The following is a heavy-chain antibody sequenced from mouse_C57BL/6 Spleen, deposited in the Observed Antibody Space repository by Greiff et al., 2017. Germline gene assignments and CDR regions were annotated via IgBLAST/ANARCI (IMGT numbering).Heavy chain of an antibody. Sequence: FTSYWMHWVKQRPGQGLEWIGRIHPSDSDTNYNQKFKGKATLTVDKSSSTAYMQLSSLTSEDSAVYYCAICYDGTGYFDVWGTGTTVTVSS. CDR1: FTSYW. CDR3: AICYDGTGYFDV. CDR2: IHPSDSDT. V-gene: IGHV1-74*01. D-gene: IGHD2-3*01. J-gene: IGHJ1*03.